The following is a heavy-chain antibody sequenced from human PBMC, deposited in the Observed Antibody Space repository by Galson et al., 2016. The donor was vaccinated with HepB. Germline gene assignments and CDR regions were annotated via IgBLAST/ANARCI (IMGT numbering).Heavy chain of an antibody. D-gene: IGHD3-16*01. CDR1: GDSIGNGGHY. CDR3: ARSLCFYDSNIYHDF. V-gene: IGHV4-31*03. Sequence: TLSLTCTVSGDSIGNGGHYWSWVRQPPGKGLQWLGYIYYAGSTFYNPALRSRLSFSVDTSKNHFSLTLKSVTARDTAVYFCARSLCFYDSNIYHDFWGQGSLVSVSS. J-gene: IGHJ4*02. CDR2: IYYAGST.